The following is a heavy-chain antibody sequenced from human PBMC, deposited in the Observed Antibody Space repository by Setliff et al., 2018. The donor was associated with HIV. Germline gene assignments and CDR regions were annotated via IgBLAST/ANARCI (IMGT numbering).Heavy chain of an antibody. V-gene: IGHV1-69*06. CDR2: IIPMFGTT. Sequence: SVKVSCKASGGTFSTYTVSWVRQAPGQGLEWMGGIIPMFGTTNYAQKFLGRVTITADKFTNTAYMELSSLRSEDTAVYYCARLPVETASSNYYYMDVWGKGTTVTVSS. J-gene: IGHJ6*03. D-gene: IGHD5-18*01. CDR3: ARLPVETASSNYYYMDV. CDR1: GGTFSTYT.